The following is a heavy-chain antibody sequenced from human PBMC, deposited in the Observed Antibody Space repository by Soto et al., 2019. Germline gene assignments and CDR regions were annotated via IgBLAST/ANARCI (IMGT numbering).Heavy chain of an antibody. D-gene: IGHD2-21*02. CDR2: IHSDGSST. CDR1: GFTFSYYW. CDR3: ARGDRGAFDL. Sequence: EVQLVESEGGLVQPGGSLILSCAASGFTFSYYWMHWDRQAPGQGLVWVSRIHSDGSSTTYADSVQGRFTISRDNAKNTRYLQMNSLRAEDTSVYYCARGDRGAFDLWGQGTMVTVSS. J-gene: IGHJ3*01. V-gene: IGHV3-74*01.